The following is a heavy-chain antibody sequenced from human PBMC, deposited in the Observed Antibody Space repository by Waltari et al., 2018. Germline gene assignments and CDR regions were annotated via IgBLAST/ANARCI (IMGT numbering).Heavy chain of an antibody. D-gene: IGHD4-17*01. V-gene: IGHV1-69*13. CDR2: IIPIFGTA. CDR3: AKKDYGALGY. CDR1: GGTSSSYA. J-gene: IGHJ4*02. Sequence: QVQLVPSGAEMKKPGYSVKDSCKTPGGTSSSYAISLVRQAPGQGLEWMGGIIPIFGTANDAQKFQGRVTITADESTSTAYMELSSLRSEDTAVYYCAKKDYGALGYWGQGTLVTVSS.